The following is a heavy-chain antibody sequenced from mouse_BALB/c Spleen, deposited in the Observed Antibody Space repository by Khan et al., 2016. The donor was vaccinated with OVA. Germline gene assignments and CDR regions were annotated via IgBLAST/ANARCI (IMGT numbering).Heavy chain of an antibody. Sequence: QIQLVQSGPELKKPGETVKISCKASGYTFTNYGMNWVKQAPGKGLKWMGWINTYTGEPTYADDFKGRFAFSLETSVSTAYLQINNLKNEDTATYFCARDYYGNPCWYFDVWGAGTTVTVSS. CDR3: ARDYYGNPCWYFDV. CDR2: INTYTGEP. V-gene: IGHV9-3-1*01. CDR1: GYTFTNYG. J-gene: IGHJ1*01. D-gene: IGHD2-1*01.